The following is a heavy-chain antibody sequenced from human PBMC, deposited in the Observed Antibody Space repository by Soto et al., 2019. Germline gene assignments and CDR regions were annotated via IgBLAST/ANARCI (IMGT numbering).Heavy chain of an antibody. V-gene: IGHV1-69*01. CDR1: GGTFSSYT. CDR2: IIPLFGTA. Sequence: QVQLVQSGAEVKKPGSSVKVSCKASGGTFSSYTISWVRQAPGQGLEWMGGIIPLFGTANYAQKFQGRVTITADESTSTAFMQLSRLRSEDTAVYFRGREGHGYYGKPFDHWGQGTLVTVSS. D-gene: IGHD4-17*01. J-gene: IGHJ4*02. CDR3: GREGHGYYGKPFDH.